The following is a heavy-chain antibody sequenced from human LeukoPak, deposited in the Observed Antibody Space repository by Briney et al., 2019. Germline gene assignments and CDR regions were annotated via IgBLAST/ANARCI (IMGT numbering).Heavy chain of an antibody. CDR1: GYTFTGYY. V-gene: IGHV1-2*02. Sequence: ASVKVSCKASGYTFTGYYMHWVRQAPGQGLEWMGWINPNSGGTNYAQKFQGRVTMTRDTSISTAYMELSRLRSDDTAVYHCARTFTGDEGIDYWGQGTLVTVSS. CDR2: INPNSGGT. CDR3: ARTFTGDEGIDY. J-gene: IGHJ4*02. D-gene: IGHD3-16*01.